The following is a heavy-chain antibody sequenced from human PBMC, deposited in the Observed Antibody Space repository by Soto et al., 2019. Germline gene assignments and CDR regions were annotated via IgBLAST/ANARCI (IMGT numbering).Heavy chain of an antibody. J-gene: IGHJ3*02. D-gene: IGHD3-3*01. V-gene: IGHV1-69*13. CDR3: ARVMPEHASGDYTAKGCDFDI. CDR2: IIPIFGTA. Sequence: GASVKVSCKASGGTFSSYAISWVRQAPGQGLEWMGGIIPIFGTANYAQKFQGRVTITADESTSTAYMELSSLRSEDTAVYYCARVMPEHASGDYTAKGCDFDIWGQGTMVTVSS. CDR1: GGTFSSYA.